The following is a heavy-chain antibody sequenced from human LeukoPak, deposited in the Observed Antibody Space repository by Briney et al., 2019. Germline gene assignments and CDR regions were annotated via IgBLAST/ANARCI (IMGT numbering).Heavy chain of an antibody. V-gene: IGHV3-30*03. Sequence: GRSLRLSCAASGFTFSSYGMLWVRQAPGKGLEWVAVISYDGSNKYYADSVKGRFTISRDNSKNTLYLQMNSLRAEDTAVYYCASLSIAARPIPDYWGQGTLVTVSS. CDR3: ASLSIAARPIPDY. J-gene: IGHJ4*02. D-gene: IGHD6-6*01. CDR2: ISYDGSNK. CDR1: GFTFSSYG.